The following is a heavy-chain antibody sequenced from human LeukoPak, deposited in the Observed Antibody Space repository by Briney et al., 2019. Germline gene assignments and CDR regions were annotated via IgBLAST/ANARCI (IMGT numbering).Heavy chain of an antibody. CDR2: IYASGST. CDR1: GGSITTYS. CDR3: ARAAYCSGACCYFDY. V-gene: IGHV4-4*07. Sequence: PSETLSLTCTVSGGSITTYSWSWIRQPAGKGLELIGRIYASGSTTYNPSLKSRVTMSVDTSKNQFSVRLTSVAAADTAVHYCARAAYCSGACCYFDYWGQGTLVTVSS. J-gene: IGHJ4*02. D-gene: IGHD2-15*01.